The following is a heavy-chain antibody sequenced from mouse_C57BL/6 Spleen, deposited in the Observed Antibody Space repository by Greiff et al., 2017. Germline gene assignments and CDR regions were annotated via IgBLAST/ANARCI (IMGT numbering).Heavy chain of an antibody. CDR2: ISSGGSYT. D-gene: IGHD1-1*01. V-gene: IGHV5-6*01. CDR1: GFTFSSYG. Sequence: EVHLVESGGDLVKPGGSLKLSCAASGFTFSSYGMSWVRQTPDKRLEWVATISSGGSYTYYPDSVKGRFTISRDNAKNTLYLQMSSLKSEDTAMYYCASARSSSFAYWGQGTLVTVSA. J-gene: IGHJ3*01. CDR3: ASARSSSFAY.